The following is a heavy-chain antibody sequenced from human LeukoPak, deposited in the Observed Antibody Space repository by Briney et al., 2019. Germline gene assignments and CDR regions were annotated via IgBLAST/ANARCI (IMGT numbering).Heavy chain of an antibody. CDR1: GFTFSSYS. V-gene: IGHV3-23*01. CDR2: IVGSGGST. J-gene: IGHJ4*02. Sequence: GGSLRLAWAASGFTFSSYSVSWVRQARGGWLGCVSAIVGSGGSTSYADCVKGRSTIARDNTKSTLCLQINSVRTEDTSVYDCAKDGCSGGSCYANFAYWGPGTLVTVSS. CDR3: AKDGCSGGSCYANFAY. D-gene: IGHD2-15*01.